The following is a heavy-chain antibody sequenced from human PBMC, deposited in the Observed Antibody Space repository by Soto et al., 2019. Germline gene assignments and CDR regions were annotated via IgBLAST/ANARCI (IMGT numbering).Heavy chain of an antibody. D-gene: IGHD2-15*01. J-gene: IGHJ5*02. CDR1: GGSVSSGNYY. V-gene: IGHV4-61*01. CDR3: ASALYCSGGSCSFDP. CDR2: IYYTGST. Sequence: SETLSLTCTVSGGSVSSGNYYWSWIRQPPGKGLEWIGFIYYTGSTSYNPSLKSRVTISMDTSKNQFSLKLTSVTAADTAVCYCASALYCSGGSCSFDPWGQGTLVTVS.